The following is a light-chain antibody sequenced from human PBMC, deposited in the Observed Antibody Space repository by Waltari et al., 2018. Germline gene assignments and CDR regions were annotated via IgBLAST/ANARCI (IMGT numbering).Light chain of an antibody. CDR2: NAS. CDR1: QSISSG. Sequence: DIQMTQSPSTLSASVGDRVSITCRASQSISSGLAWYQQKPGKAPNLLVYNASTLESGVPSRFSGSGSGTEFTLTISSLQPDDFATYYCQQDNNPPLTFGGGTNVEI. J-gene: IGKJ4*01. V-gene: IGKV1-5*03. CDR3: QQDNNPPLT.